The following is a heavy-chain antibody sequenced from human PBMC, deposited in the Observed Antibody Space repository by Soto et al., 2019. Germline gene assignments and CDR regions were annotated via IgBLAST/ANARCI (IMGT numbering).Heavy chain of an antibody. V-gene: IGHV1-18*01. CDR2: ISAYNGNT. CDR1: GYTFTSYG. D-gene: IGHD6-13*01. Sequence: ASVKVSCKASGYTFTSYGISWVRQAPGQGLEWMGWISAYNGNTNYAQKLQGRVTMTTDTSTSTAYMELRSLRSDDTAVYYCARDTVGSSSWQYYYYYGKDVWGQGPMVT. CDR3: ARDTVGSSSWQYYYYYGKDV. J-gene: IGHJ6*02.